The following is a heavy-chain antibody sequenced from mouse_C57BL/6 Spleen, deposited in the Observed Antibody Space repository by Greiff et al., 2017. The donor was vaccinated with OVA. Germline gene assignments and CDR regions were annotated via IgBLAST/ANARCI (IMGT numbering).Heavy chain of an antibody. Sequence: VHLVESGAELMKPGASVKLSCKATGYTFTGYWIEWVKQRPGHGLEWIGEILPGSGSTNYNEKFKGKATFTADTSSNTAYMQLSSLTTEDSAIYYCARGRGAIYDGYFLFDYWGQGTTLTVSS. J-gene: IGHJ2*01. D-gene: IGHD2-3*01. CDR1: GYTFTGYW. CDR2: ILPGSGST. CDR3: ARGRGAIYDGYFLFDY. V-gene: IGHV1-9*01.